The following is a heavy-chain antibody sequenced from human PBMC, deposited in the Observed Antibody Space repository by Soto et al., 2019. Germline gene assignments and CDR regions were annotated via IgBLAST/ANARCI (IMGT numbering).Heavy chain of an antibody. CDR2: ISGSSSTI. Sequence: EVQLVESGGGLVQPGGSLRLSCAASGFTFSRYSINWVRQAPGKGLEWVSYISGSSSTIYSADSVKGRFTISRDNAKNSLYLQMNSLRDEDAAMYYCAREGGVGAWGGFDYWGQGTLVTVSS. V-gene: IGHV3-48*02. J-gene: IGHJ4*02. CDR3: AREGGVGAWGGFDY. CDR1: GFTFSRYS. D-gene: IGHD1-26*01.